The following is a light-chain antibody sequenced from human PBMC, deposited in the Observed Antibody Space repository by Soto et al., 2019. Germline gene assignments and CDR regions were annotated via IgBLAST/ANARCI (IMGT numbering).Light chain of an antibody. Sequence: EIVLTQSPGTLSLSPGERATLSCRSSQSVSSSDLAWYQQKPGQAPRLLIYGASSRATDIPDRFSGSGSGTDFTLTISRLETEDFAVYYCQQYGSSPITFGQGTRLEIK. CDR3: QQYGSSPIT. V-gene: IGKV3-20*01. J-gene: IGKJ5*01. CDR1: QSVSSSD. CDR2: GAS.